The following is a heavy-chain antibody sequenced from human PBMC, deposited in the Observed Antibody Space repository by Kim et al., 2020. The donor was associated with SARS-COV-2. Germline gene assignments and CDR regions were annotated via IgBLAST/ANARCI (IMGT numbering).Heavy chain of an antibody. Sequence: SETLSLTCTVSGGSISSSSYYWGWIRQPPGKGLEWIGSIYYSGSTYYNPSLKSRVTISVDTSKNQFSLKLSSVTAADTAVYYCARFGTTVNWGQGTLVTVSS. CDR2: IYYSGST. J-gene: IGHJ4*02. V-gene: IGHV4-39*01. CDR3: ARFGTTVN. CDR1: GGSISSSSYY. D-gene: IGHD4-17*01.